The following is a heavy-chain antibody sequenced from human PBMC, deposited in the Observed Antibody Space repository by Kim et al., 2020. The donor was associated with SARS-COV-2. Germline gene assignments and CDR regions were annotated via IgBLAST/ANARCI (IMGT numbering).Heavy chain of an antibody. D-gene: IGHD3-16*02. J-gene: IGHJ4*02. CDR1: GFTFSSYG. Sequence: GGSLRLSCAASGFTFSSYGMHWVRQAPGKGLEWVAVIWYDGSNKYYADSVKGRFTISRDNSKNTLYLQMNSLRAEDTAVYYCAREGGSYYDYVWGSYRQRYFDYWGQGTLVTVSS. CDR3: AREGGSYYDYVWGSYRQRYFDY. CDR2: IWYDGSNK. V-gene: IGHV3-33*01.